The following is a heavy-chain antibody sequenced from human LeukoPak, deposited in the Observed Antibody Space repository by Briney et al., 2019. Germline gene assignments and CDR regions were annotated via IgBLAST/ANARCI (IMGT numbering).Heavy chain of an antibody. V-gene: IGHV1-18*01. J-gene: IGHJ4*02. Sequence: VASVKVSCKASGYTFTSYGISWVRQAPGQGLEWMGWISAYNGNTNYAQKLQGRVTMTTDTSTSTAYMELRSLRSDDTAVYYCARDYYDSSGHGPYYFDYRGQGTLVTVSS. CDR2: ISAYNGNT. CDR1: GYTFTSYG. CDR3: ARDYYDSSGHGPYYFDY. D-gene: IGHD3-22*01.